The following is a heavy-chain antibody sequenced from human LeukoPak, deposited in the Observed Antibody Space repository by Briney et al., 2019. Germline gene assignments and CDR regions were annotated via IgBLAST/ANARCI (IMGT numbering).Heavy chain of an antibody. CDR3: ARDRGGVLDY. CDR1: GYTFTSYG. Sequence: GAPVKVSCKASGYTFTSYGISWVRQAPGQGLEWMGWISAYNGNTNYAQKLQGRVTTTTDTSTSTAYMELRSLRSDDTAVDYCARDRGGVLDYWGQGTLVTVSS. CDR2: ISAYNGNT. J-gene: IGHJ4*02. D-gene: IGHD3-16*01. V-gene: IGHV1-18*01.